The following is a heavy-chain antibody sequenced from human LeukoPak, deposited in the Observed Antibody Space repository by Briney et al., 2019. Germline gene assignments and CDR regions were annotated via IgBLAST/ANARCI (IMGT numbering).Heavy chain of an antibody. CDR2: IYYSGST. D-gene: IGHD4-17*01. CDR1: GGSISSSSYY. Sequence: SETLSLTCTVSGGSISSSSYYWGWIRQPPGKGLEWIGSIYYSGSTYYNPSLKSRVTISVDTSKNQFSLKLSSVTAADTAVYYCASHLNYGDYVGYFDYWGQGTLVTVSS. CDR3: ASHLNYGDYVGYFDY. V-gene: IGHV4-39*01. J-gene: IGHJ4*02.